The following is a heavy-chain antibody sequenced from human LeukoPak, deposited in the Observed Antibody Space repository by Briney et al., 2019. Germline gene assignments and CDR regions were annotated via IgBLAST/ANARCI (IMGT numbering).Heavy chain of an antibody. J-gene: IGHJ3*02. CDR1: GGSISSGSYY. D-gene: IGHD6-13*01. CDR3: ARDRSIAAAGGASDI. Sequence: PSETLSLTCTVSGGSISSGSYYWSWIRQPAGKGLEWIGRIYTSGSTNYNPSLKSRVTISVDTSKNQFSLKLSSVTAADTAVYYCARDRSIAAAGGASDIWGQGTMVTVSS. CDR2: IYTSGST. V-gene: IGHV4-61*02.